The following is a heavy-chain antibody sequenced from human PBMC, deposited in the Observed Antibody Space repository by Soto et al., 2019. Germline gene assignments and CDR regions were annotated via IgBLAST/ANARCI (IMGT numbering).Heavy chain of an antibody. V-gene: IGHV4-39*01. CDR2: IYYSGNT. CDR1: GASISSSNYY. CDR3: ATAGGDYYDILTGPCD. D-gene: IGHD3-9*01. J-gene: IGHJ4*02. Sequence: SETLSLTCTVSGASISSSNYYWGWIRQPPGKGLEWIGNIYYSGNTYYNPSLKSRVTISIDRSKNQFSLKLSSVTAADTAVYYCATAGGDYYDILTGPCDWGQGTLVTVSS.